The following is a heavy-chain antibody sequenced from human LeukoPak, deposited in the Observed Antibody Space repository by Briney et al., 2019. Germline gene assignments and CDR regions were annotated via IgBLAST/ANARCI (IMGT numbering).Heavy chain of an antibody. J-gene: IGHJ4*02. V-gene: IGHV3-23*01. CDR2: ISGSGGST. D-gene: IGHD3-16*02. CDR1: GFTFSSYA. CDR3: AKDVTGYDYVWGSYLFDY. Sequence: GGSLRLSCAASGFTFSSYAMSWARQAPGKGLEWVSAISGSGGSTYYADSVKGRFTISRDNSKNTLYLQMNSLRAEDTAVYYCAKDVTGYDYVWGSYLFDYWGQGTLVTVSS.